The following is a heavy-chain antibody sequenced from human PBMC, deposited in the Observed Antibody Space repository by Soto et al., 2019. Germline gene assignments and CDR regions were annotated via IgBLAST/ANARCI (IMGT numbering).Heavy chain of an antibody. CDR2: ISNGGNYI. J-gene: IGHJ4*02. CDR1: GSPFSTYG. CDR3: ARDESAGSSIRY. Sequence: EVQVVESGGGLVKPGGSLRLSCTASGSPFSTYGMNWVRQAPGKGLEWVSSISNGGNYIYYADSVQGRFTISRDNAKNSLYLQMNSLRAEDTAVYFCARDESAGSSIRYWGQGTLVTVCS. D-gene: IGHD3-3*02. V-gene: IGHV3-21*01.